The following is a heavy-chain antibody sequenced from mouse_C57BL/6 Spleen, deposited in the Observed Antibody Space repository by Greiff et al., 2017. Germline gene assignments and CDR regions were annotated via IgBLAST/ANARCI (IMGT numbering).Heavy chain of an antibody. V-gene: IGHV1-15*01. J-gene: IGHJ1*03. Sequence: VQLQQSGAELVRPGASVTLSCKASGYTFTDYEMHWVKQTPVHGLEWIGAIDPETGGPAYNQKFKGKAILTADKSSSTAYMELRSRTSEDSAVYYCTIYFDVWGTGTTVTVSS. CDR3: TIYFDV. CDR2: IDPETGGP. CDR1: GYTFTDYE.